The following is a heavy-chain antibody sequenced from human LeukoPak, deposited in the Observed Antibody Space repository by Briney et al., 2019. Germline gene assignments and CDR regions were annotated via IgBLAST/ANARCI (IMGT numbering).Heavy chain of an antibody. CDR2: IYYSGST. J-gene: IGHJ6*02. CDR1: GGSISSYY. V-gene: IGHV4-59*08. Sequence: PSETLSLTCTVSGGSISSYYWSWIRQPPGKGLEWIGYIYYSGSTNYNPSLKSRATISVDTSKNQFSLKLSSVTAADTAVYYCARLGSGSYRGSYYYYYYGMDVWGQGTTVTVSS. D-gene: IGHD3-10*01. CDR3: ARLGSGSYRGSYYYYYYGMDV.